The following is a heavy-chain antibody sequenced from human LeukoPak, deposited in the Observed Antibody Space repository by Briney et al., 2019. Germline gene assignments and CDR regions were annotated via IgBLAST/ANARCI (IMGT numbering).Heavy chain of an antibody. D-gene: IGHD2-2*01. CDR2: IIPVFGTA. CDR1: GGTFSSYA. J-gene: IGHJ4*02. CDR3: AREKSIVVVPAARGGFDY. V-gene: IGHV1-69*06. Sequence: SVKVSCKASGGTFSSYAISWVRQAPGQGLEWMGGIIPVFGTANYAQKFQGRVTITADKSTSTAYMELSSLRSEDTAVYYCAREKSIVVVPAARGGFDYWGQGTLVTVSS.